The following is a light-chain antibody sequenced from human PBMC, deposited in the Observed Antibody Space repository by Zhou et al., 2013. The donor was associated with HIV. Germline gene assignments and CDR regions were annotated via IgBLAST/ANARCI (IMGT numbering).Light chain of an antibody. CDR1: QDIDRW. CDR2: AAY. J-gene: IGKJ1*01. V-gene: IGKV1-12*01. CDR3: QQAKSFPRT. Sequence: DIQLTQSPSFVSASVGDTVTITCRASQDIDRWLSWYQQKPGQAPKLLIYAAYSLETGVPSRFTGSGSGTDFRLTINSLQPEDFAIYYCQQAKSFPRTFGQGTRVDIK.